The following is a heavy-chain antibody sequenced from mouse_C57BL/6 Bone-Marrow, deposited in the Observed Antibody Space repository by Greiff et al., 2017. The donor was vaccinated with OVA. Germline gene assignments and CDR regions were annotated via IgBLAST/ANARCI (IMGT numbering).Heavy chain of an antibody. Sequence: VQLQQPGAELVRPGSSVKLSCKASGYTFTSYWMHWVKQRPIQGLEWIGNIDPSDSETHYNQKFKDKATLTVDKSSSTAYMQLSSLTSEDSAVYYCARALLRPSSYWYFDVWGTGTTVTVSS. D-gene: IGHD1-1*01. CDR1: GYTFTSYW. CDR2: IDPSDSET. J-gene: IGHJ1*03. V-gene: IGHV1-52*01. CDR3: ARALLRPSSYWYFDV.